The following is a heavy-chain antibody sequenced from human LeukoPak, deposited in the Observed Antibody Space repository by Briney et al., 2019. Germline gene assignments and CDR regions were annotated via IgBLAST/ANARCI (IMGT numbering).Heavy chain of an antibody. CDR2: ISSSSSTI. CDR3: ARGPPYYYDTDDAFDI. D-gene: IGHD3-22*01. J-gene: IGHJ3*02. V-gene: IGHV3-48*01. Sequence: PGGTLRLSCAASGFTFSSYGMSWVRQAPGKGLEWVSHISSSSSTIYYADSVKGRFTISRDNAKNSLYLQMNSLRAEDTAVYYCARGPPYYYDTDDAFDIWGQGTMVTVSS. CDR1: GFTFSSYG.